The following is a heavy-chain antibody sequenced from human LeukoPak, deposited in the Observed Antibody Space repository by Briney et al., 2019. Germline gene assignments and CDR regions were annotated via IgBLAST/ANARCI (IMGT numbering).Heavy chain of an antibody. V-gene: IGHV4-61*09. CDR3: ARHKYGSGSYTRRIYYYYMDV. J-gene: IGHJ6*03. CDR2: IYPSGTS. Sequence: SQTLSLTCSVSGGSVSSASYYWSWIRQPAGKGLEWIGHIYPSGTSNYNPSLKSRVTISIDTSKNQFSLKLSSVTAADTAVYYCARHKYGSGSYTRRIYYYYMDVWGKGTTVTISS. CDR1: GGSVSSASYY. D-gene: IGHD3-10*01.